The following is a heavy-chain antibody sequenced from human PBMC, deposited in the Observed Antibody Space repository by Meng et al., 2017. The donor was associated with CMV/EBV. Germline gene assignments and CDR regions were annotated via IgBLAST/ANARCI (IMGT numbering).Heavy chain of an antibody. D-gene: IGHD6-6*01. CDR2: ISGGGGST. J-gene: IGHJ6*02. V-gene: IGHV3-23*01. CDR1: GFTFSSYA. Sequence: GESLKISCAASGFTFSSYAMSWVRQAPGKGLEWVSAISGGGGSTYYADSVKGRFTISRDNAKNSLYLQMNSLRAEDTAVYYCARDLLAARRGYYYGMDVWGQGTTVTVSS. CDR3: ARDLLAARRGYYYGMDV.